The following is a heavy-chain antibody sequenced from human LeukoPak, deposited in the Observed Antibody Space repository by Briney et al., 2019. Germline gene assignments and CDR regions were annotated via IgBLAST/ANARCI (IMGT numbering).Heavy chain of an antibody. D-gene: IGHD5-12*01. Sequence: SETLSLTCTVSGGSISSYYWSWIRQPPGKGLECIGYIYYSGSTNYNPSLKSRVTISVDTSKNQFSLKLSSVTAADTAVYYCARGRVATTLFDYWGQGTLVTVSS. V-gene: IGHV4-59*01. J-gene: IGHJ4*02. CDR2: IYYSGST. CDR1: GGSISSYY. CDR3: ARGRVATTLFDY.